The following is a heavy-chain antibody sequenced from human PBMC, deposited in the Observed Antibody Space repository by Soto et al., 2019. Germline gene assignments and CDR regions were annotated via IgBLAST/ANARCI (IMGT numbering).Heavy chain of an antibody. CDR1: GFAFSSQG. J-gene: IGHJ6*02. D-gene: IGHD2-21*02. CDR2: ISYDGSNK. V-gene: IGHV3-30*18. CDR3: AKDYCGGDCYLPYYYGMDV. Sequence: PGGSLRLACAASGFAFSSQGMHWVRQAPGKGLEWVAVISYDGSNKYYADSVKGRFTISRDNSKNTLYLQMNSLRAEDTAVYYCAKDYCGGDCYLPYYYGMDVWGQGTTVTVSS.